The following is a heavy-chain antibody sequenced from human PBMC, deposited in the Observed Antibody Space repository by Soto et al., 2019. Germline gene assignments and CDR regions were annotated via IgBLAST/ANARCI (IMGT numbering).Heavy chain of an antibody. D-gene: IGHD6-13*01. J-gene: IGHJ6*02. CDR1: GFTFSNAW. V-gene: IGHV3-15*01. Sequence: GGSLRLSCAASGFTFSNAWMSWVRQAPGKGLEWVGRIKSKTDGGTTDYAAPVKGRFTISRDDSKNTLYLQMNSLKTEDTAVYYCTTSIAAAGTGVYYYYYGMDVWGQGTTVTV. CDR3: TTSIAAAGTGVYYYYYGMDV. CDR2: IKSKTDGGTT.